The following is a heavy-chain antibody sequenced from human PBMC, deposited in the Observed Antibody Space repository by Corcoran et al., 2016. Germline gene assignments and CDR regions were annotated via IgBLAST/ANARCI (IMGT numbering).Heavy chain of an antibody. J-gene: IGHJ2*01. CDR1: GGSISSSSYY. Sequence: QLQLQESGPGLVKPSETLSLTCTVSGGSISSSSYYWGWIRQPPGKGLEWIGSIYYSGSTYYNPSLKSRVTISVDTSKNQFSLKLSSVTAADTAVYYCARDGYYDPYFDLWGRGTLVTVSS. D-gene: IGHD3-22*01. CDR3: ARDGYYDPYFDL. CDR2: IYYSGST. V-gene: IGHV4-39*07.